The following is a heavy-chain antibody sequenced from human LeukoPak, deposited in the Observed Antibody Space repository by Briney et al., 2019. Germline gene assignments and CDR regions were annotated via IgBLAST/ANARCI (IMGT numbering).Heavy chain of an antibody. CDR1: GYTFTSYD. CDR3: ARGKKQPFWFDP. Sequence: ASVKVSCKASGYTFTSYDINWVRQATGQGLEWMGWMNPNSGNTGYAQKFQGRVTMTRNTSISTAYMELSRLRSDDTAVYYCARGKKQPFWFDPWGQGTLVTVSS. D-gene: IGHD1-14*01. V-gene: IGHV1-8*01. CDR2: MNPNSGNT. J-gene: IGHJ5*02.